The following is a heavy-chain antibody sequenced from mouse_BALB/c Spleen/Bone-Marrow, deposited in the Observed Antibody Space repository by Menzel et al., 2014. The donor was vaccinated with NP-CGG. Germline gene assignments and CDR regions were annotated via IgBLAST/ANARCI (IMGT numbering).Heavy chain of an antibody. CDR2: IYPGDGDT. J-gene: IGHJ2*01. CDR3: ARGGLGLDY. CDR1: GSAFSSSW. D-gene: IGHD3-3*01. V-gene: IGHV1-82*01. Sequence: QVQLKESGPELVKPGASVKISCKASGSAFSSSWMNWVKRRPGQGLEWIGRIYPGDGDTNYNGKFKGKATLTADKSSSTAYMQRSSLTSVDSAVYFCARGGLGLDYWGQGTTLTVAS.